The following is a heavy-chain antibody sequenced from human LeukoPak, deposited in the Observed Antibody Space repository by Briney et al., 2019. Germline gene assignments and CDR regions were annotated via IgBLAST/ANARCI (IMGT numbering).Heavy chain of an antibody. CDR2: ISSSSSYI. Sequence: GGSLRLSCAASGFTFSTYAMHWVRQAPGKGLEWVSSISSSSSYIYYADSVKGRFTISRDNAKNSLYLQMNSLRAEDTAVYYCARSHYGDYVDYWGQGTLVTVSS. CDR3: ARSHYGDYVDY. CDR1: GFTFSTYA. D-gene: IGHD4-17*01. V-gene: IGHV3-21*01. J-gene: IGHJ4*02.